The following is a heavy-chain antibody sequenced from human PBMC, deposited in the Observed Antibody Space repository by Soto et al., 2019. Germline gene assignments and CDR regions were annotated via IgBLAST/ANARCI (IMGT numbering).Heavy chain of an antibody. D-gene: IGHD4-17*01. Sequence: QVQLVQSGPEVRKPGASVRLSCATSGYNFNQYYIHWVRQAPGHGLEWMGIINLRGGTTEYAPKFRGRVTVTGDTSTRTAYMELSSLRSEDTAVYFCARGPDDSDVPRWDHWGQGTLITVSS. CDR1: GYNFNQYY. V-gene: IGHV1-46*02. J-gene: IGHJ4*02. CDR3: ARGPDDSDVPRWDH. CDR2: INLRGGTT.